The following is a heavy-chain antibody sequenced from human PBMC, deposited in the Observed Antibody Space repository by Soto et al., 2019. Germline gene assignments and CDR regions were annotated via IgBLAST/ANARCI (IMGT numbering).Heavy chain of an antibody. J-gene: IGHJ6*04. D-gene: IGHD1-26*01. CDR2: ISTYNGDA. CDR1: GYTFSRSG. Sequence: QVQLVQSGAEVRKPGASVKVSCKTSGYTFSRSGIIWVRQAPGQGLEWMGWISTYNGDANYAQKLQGRVTMTTDTSTSTAFMELGSLTSDDTAVYYCARSGAVPYYYYGLDVWGEGTTATVSS. CDR3: ARSGAVPYYYYGLDV. V-gene: IGHV1-18*01.